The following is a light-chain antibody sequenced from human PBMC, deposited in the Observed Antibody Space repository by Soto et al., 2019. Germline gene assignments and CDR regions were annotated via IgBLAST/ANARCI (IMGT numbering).Light chain of an antibody. CDR1: QRINKY. CDR3: QQSFSTPYT. V-gene: IGKV1-39*01. CDR2: TAY. J-gene: IGKJ2*01. Sequence: DIQMTQSPSSLSASVGHSCTIPCRASQRINKYLNWYQQRSGRAARLLIHTAYSLHSGVTSRFSGSGSGSDFTLTISSLQPEDFATYFCQQSFSTPYTFGPGTKVDIK.